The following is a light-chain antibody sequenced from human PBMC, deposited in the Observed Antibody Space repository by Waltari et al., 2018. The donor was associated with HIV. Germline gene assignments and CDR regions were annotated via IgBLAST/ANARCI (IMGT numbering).Light chain of an antibody. CDR2: GNK. CDR1: SSNIGADYD. CDR3: QSYDRSLSASVV. J-gene: IGLJ2*01. V-gene: IGLV1-40*01. Sequence: QSVLTQPPSVSAAPGQRVTISCTGGSSNIGADYDVHWYQQNPGTAPKLLITGNKNRPSGGPDRFSASKSGTSASLAITGLQAEDEADYFCQSYDRSLSASVVFGGGTKLTVL.